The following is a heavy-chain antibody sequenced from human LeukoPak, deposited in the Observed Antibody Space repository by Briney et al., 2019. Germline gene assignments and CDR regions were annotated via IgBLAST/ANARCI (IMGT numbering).Heavy chain of an antibody. D-gene: IGHD3-22*01. CDR1: GFTFSSYG. CDR2: IRYDGTNK. Sequence: GGSLRLSCAASGFTFSSYGMHWVRQAPGKGLEWVTFIRYDGTNKYYADSVKGRFTISRDNSKNTLYLQMNSLRAEDTAVYYCARLPVTGYYYDSSGYYWGQGTLVTVSS. V-gene: IGHV3-30*02. J-gene: IGHJ4*02. CDR3: ARLPVTGYYYDSSGYY.